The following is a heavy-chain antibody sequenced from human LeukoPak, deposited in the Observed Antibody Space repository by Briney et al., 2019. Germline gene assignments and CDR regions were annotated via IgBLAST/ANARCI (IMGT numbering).Heavy chain of an antibody. CDR2: ISGYNGNT. D-gene: IGHD3-3*01. CDR1: GYTFSSYA. J-gene: IGHJ5*02. CDR3: ARDTIWSGYSLAVRWFDP. Sequence: ASVKVSCKASGYTFSSYAITWVRQAPGQGLEWMGWISGYNGNTNYAQNLQGRVTMTTDTSTSTAYMELRSLRPDDTAVYYCARDTIWSGYSLAVRWFDPWGQGTLVTVSS. V-gene: IGHV1-18*01.